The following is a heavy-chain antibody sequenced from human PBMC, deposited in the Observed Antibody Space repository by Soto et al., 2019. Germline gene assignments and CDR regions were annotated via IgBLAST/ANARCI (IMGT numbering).Heavy chain of an antibody. D-gene: IGHD2-2*01. J-gene: IGHJ4*02. CDR3: ARDWGTDFYQLDS. V-gene: IGHV4-38-2*02. Sequence: SETLSLTCAVSCYSISTGFNWAWIRQPPGKGLEWIGSIYHSGSTYYNLSLKSRVTISSDASKNQISLKLSSVTAADTALYYCARDWGTDFYQLDSWGQGTLVTVSS. CDR1: CYSISTGFN. CDR2: IYHSGST.